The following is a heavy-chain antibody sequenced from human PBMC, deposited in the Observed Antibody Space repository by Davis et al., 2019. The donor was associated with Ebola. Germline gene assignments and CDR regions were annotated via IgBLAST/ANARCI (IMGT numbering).Heavy chain of an antibody. CDR3: ARDPVVGAMDY. D-gene: IGHD1-26*01. CDR1: GGTFSSYG. Sequence: VKVSCKASGGTFSSYGISWVRQAPGQGLEWMGWISAYNGNTNYAQKLQGRVTMTTDTSTSPAYMELRSLRSDDTARYYWARDPVVGAMDYWGQGTLVTVPS. CDR2: ISAYNGNT. V-gene: IGHV1-18*01. J-gene: IGHJ4*02.